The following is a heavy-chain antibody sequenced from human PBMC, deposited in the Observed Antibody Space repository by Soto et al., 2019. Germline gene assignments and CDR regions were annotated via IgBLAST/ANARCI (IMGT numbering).Heavy chain of an antibody. CDR1: NFSVLTSIYY. CDR3: ARNWNLALVPAAYFDS. CDR2: VYYTGTT. Sequence: PSETLSLTCTVCNFSVLTSIYYWAWIRQPPGKGLEWVGTVYYTGTTYYNPSLQSRVTISIDTSKNQFSLNLNSVTAADTAVYYCARNWNLALVPAAYFDSWGQGTLVTVSS. D-gene: IGHD2-2*01. V-gene: IGHV4-39*01. J-gene: IGHJ4*02.